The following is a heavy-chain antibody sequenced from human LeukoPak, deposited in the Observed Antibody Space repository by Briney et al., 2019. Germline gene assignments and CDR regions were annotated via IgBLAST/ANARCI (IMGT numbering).Heavy chain of an antibody. CDR2: IYYSGST. D-gene: IGHD6-13*01. J-gene: IGHJ6*02. Sequence: SETLSLTCTVSGGSISSSSYYWGWIRQPPGKGLKWIGGIYYSGSTYYNPSLKSRVTISVDTSKNQFSLKLSSVTAADTAVYYCARLSGSSWYFNYYYGIDVWGQGTTVTVSS. V-gene: IGHV4-39*01. CDR3: ARLSGSSWYFNYYYGIDV. CDR1: GGSISSSSYY.